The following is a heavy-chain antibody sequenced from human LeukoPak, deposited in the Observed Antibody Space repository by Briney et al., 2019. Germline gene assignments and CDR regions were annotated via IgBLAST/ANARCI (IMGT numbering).Heavy chain of an antibody. D-gene: IGHD6-19*01. CDR3: ARGEIAVAESFGY. CDR1: GGSISSYY. V-gene: IGHV4-59*01. Sequence: KPSETLSLTCTVSGGSISSYYWSWIRQPPGKGLEWIGYIYYSGSTNYNPSLKSRVIISLDATKNQFSLKLSSGTAADAAVYYCARGEIAVAESFGYWGQGTLVTVSS. CDR2: IYYSGST. J-gene: IGHJ4*02.